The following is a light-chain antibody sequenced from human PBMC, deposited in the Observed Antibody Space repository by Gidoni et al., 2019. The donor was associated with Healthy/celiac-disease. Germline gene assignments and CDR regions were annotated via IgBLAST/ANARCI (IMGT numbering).Light chain of an antibody. CDR1: QRVSSY. Sequence: EIVLTQSPATLSLSPWYRATLSCRASQRVSSYLAWYPPKPGQAPRPLSSNASNSAPGIPAKYSASESGTDFTHTITNLEPEDLAGYCCRERSNWPPFTFGAGTKVDIK. J-gene: IGKJ3*01. CDR3: RERSNWPPFT. V-gene: IGKV3-11*01. CDR2: NAS.